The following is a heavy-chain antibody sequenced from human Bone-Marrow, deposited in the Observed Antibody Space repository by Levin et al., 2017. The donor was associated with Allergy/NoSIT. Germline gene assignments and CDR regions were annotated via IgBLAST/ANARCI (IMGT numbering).Heavy chain of an antibody. V-gene: IGHV4-59*08. J-gene: IGHJ4*02. CDR2: IYYSGST. CDR1: GGSISSYY. Sequence: SQTLSLTCTVSGGSISSYYWSWIRQPPGKGLEWIGYIYYSGSTNYNPSLKSRVTISVDTSKNQFSLKLSSVTAADTAVYYCASTDSAAGTNGFDYWGQGTLVTVSS. CDR3: ASTDSAAGTNGFDY. D-gene: IGHD6-13*01.